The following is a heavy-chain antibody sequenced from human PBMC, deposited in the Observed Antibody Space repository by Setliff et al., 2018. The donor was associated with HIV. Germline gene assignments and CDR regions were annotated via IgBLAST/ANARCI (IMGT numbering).Heavy chain of an antibody. CDR3: VREWVADP. J-gene: IGHJ5*02. CDR2: ISSTSTYT. D-gene: IGHD1-26*01. V-gene: IGHV3-11*05. Sequence: PGGSLRLSCAASRFTFSDYYMNWIRQAPGKGLEWLSFISSTSTYTNYADSVKGRFTISRDNAKKLVYLQMNSLRADDTAVYYCVREWVADPWGQGTLVTVSS. CDR1: RFTFSDYY.